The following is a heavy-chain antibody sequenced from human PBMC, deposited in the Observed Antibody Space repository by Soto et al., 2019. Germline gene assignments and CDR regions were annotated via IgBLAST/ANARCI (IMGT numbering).Heavy chain of an antibody. CDR1: GGSISSYY. V-gene: IGHV4-59*01. Sequence: QVQLQESGPGLVKPSETLSLTCTVSGGSISSYYWSWIRQPPGKGLEWIGYIYYSGSTNYNPSLKSRVTISVDTSKNQFSLKLSSVTAADTAVYYCARDEGVDGYLGIDYWGQGTLVTVSS. J-gene: IGHJ4*02. CDR3: ARDEGVDGYLGIDY. D-gene: IGHD5-18*01. CDR2: IYYSGST.